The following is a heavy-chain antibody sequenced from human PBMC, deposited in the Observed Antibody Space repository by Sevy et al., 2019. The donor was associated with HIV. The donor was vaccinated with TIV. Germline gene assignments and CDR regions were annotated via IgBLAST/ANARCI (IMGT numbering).Heavy chain of an antibody. CDR1: GYTFTNYA. Sequence: ASVKVSCKASGYTFTNYAIHWVRQAPGQKLAWMGRINVGNGNTLSQKFQERATFTRDTSASTAYMQLSSLRSEDTAVYYCARGEFCSGSSCYSEFFDYWGQGALVTVSS. V-gene: IGHV1-3*01. D-gene: IGHD2-15*01. CDR3: ARGEFCSGSSCYSEFFDY. CDR2: INVGNGNT. J-gene: IGHJ4*02.